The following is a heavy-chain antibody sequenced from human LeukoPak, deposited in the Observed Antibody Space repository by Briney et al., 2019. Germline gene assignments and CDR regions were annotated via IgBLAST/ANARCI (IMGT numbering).Heavy chain of an antibody. CDR3: ARHRRTRAFDI. V-gene: IGHV4-34*01. CDR2: INHSGST. J-gene: IGHJ3*02. Sequence: PSETLSLTCAVYGGSFSGYYWSWIRQPPGKGLEWIGEINHSGSTNYNPSLKSRVTISVDTSKNQFSLKLSSVTAADTAVYYCARHRRTRAFDIWGQGTMVTVSS. CDR1: GGSFSGYY.